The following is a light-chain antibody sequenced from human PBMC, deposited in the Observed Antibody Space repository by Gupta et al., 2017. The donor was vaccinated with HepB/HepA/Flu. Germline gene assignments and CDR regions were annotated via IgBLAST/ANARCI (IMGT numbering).Light chain of an antibody. CDR2: GAS. V-gene: IGKV3-15*01. J-gene: IGKJ4*01. CDR1: QSVSSN. Sequence: ETLMTQSPATLSVSPGERVTLSCRASQSVSSNLAWYQKKPGQAPRLLIYGASTRATGIPARFSGSGSGTEFTLTISSLQSEDFAVYYCQQYDGRPPLTFGGWTKVEIK. CDR3: QQYDGRPPLT.